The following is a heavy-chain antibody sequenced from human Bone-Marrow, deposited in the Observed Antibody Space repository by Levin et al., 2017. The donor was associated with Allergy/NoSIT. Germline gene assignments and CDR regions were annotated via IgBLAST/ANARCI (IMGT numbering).Heavy chain of an antibody. Sequence: GGSLRLSCAASGFTFSSYWMSWVRQAPGKGLEWVANIKQDGSEKYYVDSVKGRFTISRDNAINSLYLQMNSLRAEDTAVYYCARDTMGSSGCMDYWGQGTLVTVSS. J-gene: IGHJ4*02. CDR1: GFTFSSYW. CDR2: IKQDGSEK. V-gene: IGHV3-7*04. D-gene: IGHD6-19*01. CDR3: ARDTMGSSGCMDY.